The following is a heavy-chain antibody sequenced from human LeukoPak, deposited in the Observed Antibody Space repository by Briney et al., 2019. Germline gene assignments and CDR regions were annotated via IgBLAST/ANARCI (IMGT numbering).Heavy chain of an antibody. D-gene: IGHD3-3*01. CDR3: ARESGITIFGVVAIRGAFDI. CDR2: IKQDGSEK. Sequence: GGSLRLSCAASGFTFSSYGMSWVRQAPGKGLEWVANIKQDGSEKYYVDSVKGRFTISRDNAKNSLYLQMNSLRAEDTAVYYCARESGITIFGVVAIRGAFDIWGQGTMVTVSS. CDR1: GFTFSSYG. J-gene: IGHJ3*02. V-gene: IGHV3-7*03.